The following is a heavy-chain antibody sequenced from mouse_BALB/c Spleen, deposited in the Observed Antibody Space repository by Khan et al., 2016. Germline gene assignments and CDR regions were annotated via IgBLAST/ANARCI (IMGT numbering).Heavy chain of an antibody. CDR1: GYTFTNYV. Sequence: VQLQQSGPEVVKPGASVKVSCKTSGYTFTNYVMHWVKQKPGQGLEWIGYINPNNDNTRYNEKFKGKATLTSDKSSSTAYMELSSLTSEDSAVYYCARDSTIADWYFDVWGAGTTVTVSS. D-gene: IGHD2-14*01. V-gene: IGHV1S136*01. CDR3: ARDSTIADWYFDV. J-gene: IGHJ1*01. CDR2: INPNNDNT.